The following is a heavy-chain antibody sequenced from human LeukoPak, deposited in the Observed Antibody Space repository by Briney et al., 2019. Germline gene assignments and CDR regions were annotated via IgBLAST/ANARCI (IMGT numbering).Heavy chain of an antibody. CDR1: RFTFSSYW. Sequence: PGGSLRLSCAASRFTFSSYWMSWVRQAPGKGLEWVANIKQDGSEKYYVDSVKGRFTISRDNAKNSLYLQMNSLRAEDTAVYYCVREDYSSSSLDYWGQGTLVTVSS. CDR2: IKQDGSEK. V-gene: IGHV3-7*01. J-gene: IGHJ4*02. D-gene: IGHD6-6*01. CDR3: VREDYSSSSLDY.